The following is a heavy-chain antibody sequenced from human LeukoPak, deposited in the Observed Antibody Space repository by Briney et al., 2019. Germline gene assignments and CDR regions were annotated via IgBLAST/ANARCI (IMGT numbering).Heavy chain of an antibody. CDR1: GFTFSNYW. CDR2: TSSDGTGT. CDR3: ARGRIVGGNTFDS. V-gene: IGHV3-74*01. J-gene: IGHJ5*01. D-gene: IGHD1-26*01. Sequence: GGSLRLSCAASGFTFSNYWIHWVRQAPGKEPVWVSRTSSDGTGTIYEDSVKGRFTLSRDNANHTLYLQMNSLRAEDTAVYYCARGRIVGGNTFDSRGQGTLVIVSS.